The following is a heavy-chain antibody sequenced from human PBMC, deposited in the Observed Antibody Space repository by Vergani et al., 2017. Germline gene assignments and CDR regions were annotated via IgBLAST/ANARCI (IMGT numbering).Heavy chain of an antibody. CDR1: GGSISSGSYY. J-gene: IGHJ6*02. D-gene: IGHD2-2*01. CDR3: ARGRRMPYYYYYGMDV. Sequence: QVQLQESGPGLVKPSQTLSLTCTVSGGSISSGSYYWSWIRQPAGKGLEWIGLIYTSGRTNYNPSLKSRVTISVDTSKNQCSLKLSSVTAADTAVYYCARGRRMPYYYYYGMDVWGQGTTVTVSS. CDR2: IYTSGRT. V-gene: IGHV4-61*02.